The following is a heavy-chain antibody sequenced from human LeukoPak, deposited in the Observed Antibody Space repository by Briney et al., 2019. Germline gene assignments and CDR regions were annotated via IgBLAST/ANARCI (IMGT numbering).Heavy chain of an antibody. D-gene: IGHD1-26*01. J-gene: IGHJ4*02. CDR1: GFTFSSYG. CDR2: ISGSGGST. CDR3: ASDYSGSIDY. Sequence: SGGSLRLSCAASGFTFSSYGMSGVRQAPGKGLEWVSAISGSGGSTYYADSVKGRFTISRDNAKNSLYLQMNSLRVEDTAVYYCASDYSGSIDYWGQGTLVTVSS. V-gene: IGHV3-23*01.